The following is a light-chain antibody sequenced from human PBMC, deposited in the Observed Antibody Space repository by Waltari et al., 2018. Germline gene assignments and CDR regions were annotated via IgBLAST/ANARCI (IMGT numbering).Light chain of an antibody. CDR3: CSYAGSYTHVV. CDR2: EVT. Sequence: QSALTQPRSVSGSPGQSVTISCTGTSSDVGGYDYVSWYQHHPGKAPKLMICEVTKRPSGVPDRFSGSKSGNTASLTISGLQAEDEADYDCCSYAGSYTHVVFGGGTKLTVL. J-gene: IGLJ2*01. V-gene: IGLV2-11*01. CDR1: SSDVGGYDY.